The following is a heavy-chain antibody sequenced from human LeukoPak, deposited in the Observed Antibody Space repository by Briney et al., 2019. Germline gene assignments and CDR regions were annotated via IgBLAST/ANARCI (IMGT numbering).Heavy chain of an antibody. J-gene: IGHJ3*02. V-gene: IGHV5-51*01. Sequence: GESLKISCKGSGYSFTSYWIGWVRQMPGKGLEWMGIIYPGDSDTRYSPSFQGQVTISADKSISTAYLQWSSLKASDTAMYYCARVSLWFGELFLDAFDIWGQGTMVTVSS. D-gene: IGHD3-10*01. CDR3: ARVSLWFGELFLDAFDI. CDR1: GYSFTSYW. CDR2: IYPGDSDT.